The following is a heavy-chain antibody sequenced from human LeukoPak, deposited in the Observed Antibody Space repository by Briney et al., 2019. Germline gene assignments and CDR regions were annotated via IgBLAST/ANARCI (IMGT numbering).Heavy chain of an antibody. CDR2: ISYDGSNK. D-gene: IGHD1-26*01. CDR1: GFTFSSYG. Sequence: GGSLRLSCAASGFTFSSYGMHWVRQAPGKGLEWVAVISYDGSNKYYADSVKGRFTLSRDNSKNTLYLQMNSLRVEDTALYYCAKDSAVSGSYPDASDIWGQGTMVTVSS. CDR3: AKDSAVSGSYPDASDI. J-gene: IGHJ3*02. V-gene: IGHV3-30*18.